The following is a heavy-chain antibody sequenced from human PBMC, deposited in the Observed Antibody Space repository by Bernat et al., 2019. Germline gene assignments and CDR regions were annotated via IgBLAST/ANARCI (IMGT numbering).Heavy chain of an antibody. J-gene: IGHJ3*02. D-gene: IGHD2-15*01. CDR1: GFTFSSYA. CDR3: AKVERGILGAFDI. CDR2: ISGSGGST. Sequence: EVQLLESGGGLVQPGGSLRLSCAASGFTFSSYAMSWVRQAPGKGLEWVSAISGSGGSTCYADSVKGRFTISRDNSKNTLYLQMNSLRAEDTAVYYCAKVERGILGAFDIWGQGTMVTVSS. V-gene: IGHV3-23*01.